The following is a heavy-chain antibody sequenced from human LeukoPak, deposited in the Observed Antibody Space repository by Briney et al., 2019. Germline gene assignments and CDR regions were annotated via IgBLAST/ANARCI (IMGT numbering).Heavy chain of an antibody. D-gene: IGHD6-6*01. CDR3: ARETLGSSSSDC. CDR1: QFTFSTYW. CDR2: IKKDGSEK. J-gene: IGHJ4*02. V-gene: IGHV3-7*01. Sequence: GGSLRLSCAASQFTFSTYWMSWFRQPAGKRLEGVANIKKDGSEKYYVDSVKGRFTISRDNAKNSLYLQMNSLRAEDTAVYYCARETLGSSSSDCWGQGTLVTVSS.